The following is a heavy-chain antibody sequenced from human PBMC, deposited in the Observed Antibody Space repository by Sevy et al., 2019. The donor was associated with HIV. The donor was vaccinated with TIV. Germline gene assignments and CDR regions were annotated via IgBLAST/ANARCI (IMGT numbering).Heavy chain of an antibody. J-gene: IGHJ4*02. D-gene: IGHD1-26*01. V-gene: IGHV3-48*02. CDR3: VRDGRAIASHFDY. CDR2: FDRTDIT. Sequence: GGSLRLSCEASGFTLSSYTMNWVRQSPEKGLEWVATFDRTDITHYADSVKGRFIISSYTAKNSLFLQMNRLRDDDTAMYFCVRDGRAIASHFDYWGRGTLVTVSS. CDR1: GFTLSSYT.